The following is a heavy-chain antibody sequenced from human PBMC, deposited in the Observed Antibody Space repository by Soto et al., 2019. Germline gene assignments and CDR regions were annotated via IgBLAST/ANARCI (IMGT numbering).Heavy chain of an antibody. CDR1: GFVFSDFA. CDR3: AKLQRRDIQQWLQAFNV. D-gene: IGHD6-19*01. J-gene: IGHJ3*01. Sequence: WGSLRLSCSASGFVFSDFAMSWVRQAPGKGLEWVSTISGDGGDIYADSVKGRFTVSRDNSKNVLFLQMNSLRVDDAATYYCAKLQRRDIQQWLQAFNVWGQGTRVTVSS. CDR2: ISGDGGD. V-gene: IGHV3-23*01.